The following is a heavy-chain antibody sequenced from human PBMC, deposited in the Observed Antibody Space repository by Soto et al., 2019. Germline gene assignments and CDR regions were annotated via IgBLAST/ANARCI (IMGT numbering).Heavy chain of an antibody. V-gene: IGHV1-46*03. CDR1: GYTFTSYY. Sequence: ASVKVSCKASGYTFTSYYMHWVRQAPGQGLEWMGIINPSGGSTSYARKFQGRVIMTRDTSTSTVYMELSSLRSEDTAVYYCATQGFCTNGVCYDFDNWGQGTLVTVSS. CDR2: INPSGGST. D-gene: IGHD2-8*01. CDR3: ATQGFCTNGVCYDFDN. J-gene: IGHJ4*02.